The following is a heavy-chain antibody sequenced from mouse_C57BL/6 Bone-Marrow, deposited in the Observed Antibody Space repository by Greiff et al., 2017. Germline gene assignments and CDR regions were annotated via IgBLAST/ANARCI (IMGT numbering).Heavy chain of an antibody. CDR2: IYPGDGDT. V-gene: IGHV1-82*01. CDR3: ARRGYYYGSSYGFDY. D-gene: IGHD1-1*01. J-gene: IGHJ2*01. CDR1: GYAFSSSW. Sequence: VQLQQSGPELVKPGASVKISCKASGYAFSSSWMNWVKQRPGKGLEWIGRIYPGDGDTNYNGKFKGKATLTADKSSSTAYMQLSSLTSEDSAVYFCARRGYYYGSSYGFDYWGQGTTLTVSS.